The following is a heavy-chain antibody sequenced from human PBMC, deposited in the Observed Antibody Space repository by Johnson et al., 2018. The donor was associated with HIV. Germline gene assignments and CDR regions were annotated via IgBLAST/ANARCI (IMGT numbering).Heavy chain of an antibody. CDR2: ISYDGNNK. J-gene: IGHJ3*02. D-gene: IGHD6-6*01. CDR1: GFTFSSYA. V-gene: IGHV3-30-3*01. Sequence: QVQLVESGGGVVQPGRSLRLSCAASGFTFSSYAMHWVRQAPGKGLEWVAVISYDGNNKYYADSVKGRFTISRDNSKNSLYLQMNSLRAEDTAVYYCARVGTARPRVRAYDIWGQGTTVTVSS. CDR3: ARVGTARPRVRAYDI.